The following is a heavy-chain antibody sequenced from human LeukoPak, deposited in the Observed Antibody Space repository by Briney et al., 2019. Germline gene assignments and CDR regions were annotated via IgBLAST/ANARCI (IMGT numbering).Heavy chain of an antibody. D-gene: IGHD3-9*01. CDR1: GGPFSGYY. CDR2: INHSGST. Sequence: SETLSLTCAVYGGPFSGYYWSWIRQPPGKGLEWIGEINHSGSTNYNPSLKSRVTISVDTSKNQFSLKLSSVTAADTAVYYCARARYFDPGHRYYYYYYMDVWCKGTTVTVS. V-gene: IGHV4-34*01. CDR3: ARARYFDPGHRYYYYYYMDV. J-gene: IGHJ6*03.